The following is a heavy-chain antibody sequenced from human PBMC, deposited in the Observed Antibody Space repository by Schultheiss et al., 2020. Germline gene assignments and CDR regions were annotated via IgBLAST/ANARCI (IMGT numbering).Heavy chain of an antibody. CDR2: MNDSGSG. Sequence: SQTLSLTCAVYGGSFSGYYWSWIRQSPGKGLEWIGEMNDSGSGNYNPSLKSRVTISVDTSKNQFSLKLRSVTAADTAVYYCARLYVVPAARTDYWGQGTLVTVSS. CDR1: GGSFSGYY. V-gene: IGHV4-34*01. CDR3: ARLYVVPAARTDY. J-gene: IGHJ4*02. D-gene: IGHD2-2*01.